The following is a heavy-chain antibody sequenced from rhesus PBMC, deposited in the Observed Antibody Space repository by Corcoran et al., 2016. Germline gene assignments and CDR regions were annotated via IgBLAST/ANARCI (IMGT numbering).Heavy chain of an antibody. CDR3: VTSVKYYFDY. V-gene: IGHV4-169*01. CDR1: GGSISSSY. J-gene: IGHJ4*01. Sequence: QLQLQESGPGLVKPSETLSVTCAVSGGSISSSYWSWIRQAPGKGLEWSGYIYGSGSSTNSNPSLTRRVTLSVATSKNQFSLKLSSVTAADTAVYYCVTSVKYYFDYWGQGVLVTVSS. CDR2: IYGSGSST.